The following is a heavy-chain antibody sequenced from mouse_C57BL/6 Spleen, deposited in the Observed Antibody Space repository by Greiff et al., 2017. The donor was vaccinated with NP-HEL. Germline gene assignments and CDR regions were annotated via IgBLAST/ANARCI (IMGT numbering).Heavy chain of an antibody. V-gene: IGHV1-66*01. CDR2: IYPGSGNT. Sequence: QVQLQQSGPELVKPGASVKISCKASGYSFTSYYIHWVKQRPGQGLEWIGWIYPGSGNTKYNEKFKGKATLTADTSSSTAYMQLSSLTSEDSAVYYCAHDGYYEGFAYWGQGTLVTVSA. CDR1: GYSFTSYY. J-gene: IGHJ3*01. CDR3: AHDGYYEGFAY. D-gene: IGHD2-3*01.